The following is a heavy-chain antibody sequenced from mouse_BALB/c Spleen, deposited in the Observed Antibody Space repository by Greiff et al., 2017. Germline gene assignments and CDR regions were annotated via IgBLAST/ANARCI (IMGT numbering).Heavy chain of an antibody. CDR2: ISSGGGST. J-gene: IGHJ3*01. D-gene: IGHD2-4*01. Sequence: VQLKESGGGLVKPGGSLKLSCAASGFAFSSYDMSWVRQTPEKRLEWVAYISSGGGSTYYPDTVKGRFTISRDNAKNTLYLQMSSLKSEDTAMYYCARHPLSTMITSWFAYWGQGTLVTVSA. CDR3: ARHPLSTMITSWFAY. CDR1: GFAFSSYD. V-gene: IGHV5-12-1*01.